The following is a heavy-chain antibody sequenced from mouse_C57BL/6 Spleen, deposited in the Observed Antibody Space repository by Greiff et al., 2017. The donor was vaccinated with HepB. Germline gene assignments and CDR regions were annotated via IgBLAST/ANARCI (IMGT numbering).Heavy chain of an antibody. CDR1: GYTFTDYE. CDR2: IDPETGGT. J-gene: IGHJ1*03. V-gene: IGHV1-15*01. Sequence: QVQLQQSGAELVRPGASVTLSCKASGYTFTDYEMHWVKQTPVHGLEWIGAIDPETGGTAYNQKFKGKAILTADKSSSTAYMELRSLTSEDSAVYYCTLWFPHWYFDVWGTGTTVTVSS. CDR3: TLWFPHWYFDV. D-gene: IGHD2-2*01.